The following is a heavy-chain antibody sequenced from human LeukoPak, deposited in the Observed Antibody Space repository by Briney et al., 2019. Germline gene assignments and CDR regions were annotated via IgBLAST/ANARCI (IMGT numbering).Heavy chain of an antibody. Sequence: GGSLRLSCAASGFTFGSYGMHWVRQVPGKGLEWVAFIRYDGSNKYYADSVKGRFTISRDNSKNTLYLQMNSLRAEDTAVYHCAREDTVVVPAAPDVWGKGTTVTVSS. V-gene: IGHV3-30*02. CDR2: IRYDGSNK. CDR1: GFTFGSYG. CDR3: AREDTVVVPAAPDV. D-gene: IGHD2-2*01. J-gene: IGHJ6*04.